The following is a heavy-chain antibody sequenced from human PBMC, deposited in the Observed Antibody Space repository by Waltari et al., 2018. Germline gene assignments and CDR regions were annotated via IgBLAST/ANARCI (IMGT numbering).Heavy chain of an antibody. CDR2: ISTDGSST. CDR1: GVPLSRYW. Sequence: QVVESGGGLVQPGGYLRLSCAASGVPLSRYWMPWVRQAPGKGLVWVSRISTDGSSTNYADSVKGRFTISRDNAKNTLYLQMNSLRAEDTAVYYCARDPVVPKADNWFDPWGQGTLVTVSS. V-gene: IGHV3-74*01. J-gene: IGHJ5*02. D-gene: IGHD2-2*01. CDR3: ARDPVVPKADNWFDP.